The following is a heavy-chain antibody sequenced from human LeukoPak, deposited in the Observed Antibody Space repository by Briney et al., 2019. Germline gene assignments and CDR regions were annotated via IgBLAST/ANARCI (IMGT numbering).Heavy chain of an antibody. CDR1: GLTFSDYY. CDR3: ARVAPAGTYFDY. D-gene: IGHD6-13*01. J-gene: IGHJ4*02. Sequence: GGSLRLSWAASGLTFSDYYLSWVRQAPGKGLEWVSVIYDGDSTYYPDSVKGRFTISRDNSRSTLFLQMTSLRAEDTAVYYCARVAPAGTYFDYWGQGTLVTVSS. CDR2: IYDGDST. V-gene: IGHV3-66*01.